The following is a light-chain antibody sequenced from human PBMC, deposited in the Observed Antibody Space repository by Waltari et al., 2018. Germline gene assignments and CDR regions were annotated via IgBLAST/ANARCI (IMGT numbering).Light chain of an antibody. Sequence: DVVMTQSPDFLAVSLCERATIHRNASQSLFYSPNNKNYFAWYQQKPGQPPKLLIYWASTRESGVPDRFSGSGSGTDFTLTISSLQAEDVAIYFCQQYYITPLSFGGGTRVEIK. J-gene: IGKJ4*01. CDR1: QSLFYSPNNKNY. V-gene: IGKV4-1*01. CDR2: WAS. CDR3: QQYYITPLS.